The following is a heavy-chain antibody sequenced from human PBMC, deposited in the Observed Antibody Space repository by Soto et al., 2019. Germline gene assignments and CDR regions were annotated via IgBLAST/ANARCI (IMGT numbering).Heavy chain of an antibody. CDR2: IWSDGSNR. Sequence: QVQLVESGGGVVQPGMSLRLSCATSGFSFSSHAMHWVRQAPGKGLEWVAQIWSDGSNRYYADSMRGRFTISRDFSKNTAFLQMDRLRAEDTAVYYWARDGQNLAPYAFDMWGQGTLVTVSS. J-gene: IGHJ3*02. V-gene: IGHV3-33*01. CDR3: ARDGQNLAPYAFDM. CDR1: GFSFSSHA.